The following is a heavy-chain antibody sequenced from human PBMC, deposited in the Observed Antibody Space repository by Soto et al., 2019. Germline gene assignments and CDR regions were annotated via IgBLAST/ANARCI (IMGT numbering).Heavy chain of an antibody. CDR2: IYYSGST. CDR1: GGSITSYY. V-gene: IGHV4-59*01. J-gene: IGHJ3*02. Sequence: SETLSLTCHVSGGSITSYYWSWIRHPPGKGLEWIGYIYYSGSTNYNPSLKSRVTISVDTSKNQFSLKLSSVTAADTAVYYCARVYDSSGYYPRGAFDIWGQGTMVTVSS. CDR3: ARVYDSSGYYPRGAFDI. D-gene: IGHD3-22*01.